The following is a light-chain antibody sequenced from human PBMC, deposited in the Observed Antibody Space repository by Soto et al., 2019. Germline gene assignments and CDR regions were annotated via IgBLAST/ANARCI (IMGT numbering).Light chain of an antibody. CDR3: STYTSISTQL. Sequence: QSSLTQPASVSGSPGQSITMSCTGASSGFGNFNYVSWYEQHPGKVPKLIIYEVTSRPSGVSNYFSGSKSDNTASLNISVLQAEDEAYYYCSTYTSISTQLCGGGTKRTV. V-gene: IGLV2-14*01. CDR2: EVT. CDR1: SSGFGNFNY. J-gene: IGLJ3*02.